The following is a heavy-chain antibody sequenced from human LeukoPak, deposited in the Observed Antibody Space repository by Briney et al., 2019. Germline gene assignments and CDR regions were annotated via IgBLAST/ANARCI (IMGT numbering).Heavy chain of an antibody. J-gene: IGHJ4*02. D-gene: IGHD2/OR15-2a*01. CDR1: GFTFTDHY. V-gene: IGHV1-2*02. Sequence: ASVKVSCKSSGFTFTDHYIHWVRQGPGQGLEWMGYIGPHSTFTSSPQEFQGRVTMTRDASMSTAYLELTRLTSDDTAVYYCVREGEGPLSKDFDYWGQGTLVTVSS. CDR2: IGPHSTFT. CDR3: VREGEGPLSKDFDY.